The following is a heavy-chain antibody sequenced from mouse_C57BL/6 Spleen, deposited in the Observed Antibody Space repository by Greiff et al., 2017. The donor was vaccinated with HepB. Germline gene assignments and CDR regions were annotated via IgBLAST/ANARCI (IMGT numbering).Heavy chain of an antibody. D-gene: IGHD2-1*01. CDR1: GFTFSDYY. CDR3: AREGNYYYFDY. J-gene: IGHJ2*01. V-gene: IGHV5-16*01. CDR2: INYDGSST. Sequence: EVKVVESEGGLVQPGSSMKLSCTASGFTFSDYYMAWVRQVPEKGLEWVANINYDGSSTYYLDSLKSRFIISRDNAKNILYLQMSSLKSEDTATYYCAREGNYYYFDYWGQGTTLTVSS.